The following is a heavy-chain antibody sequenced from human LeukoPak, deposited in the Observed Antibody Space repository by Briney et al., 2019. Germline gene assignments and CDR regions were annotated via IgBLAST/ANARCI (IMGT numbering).Heavy chain of an antibody. CDR3: AVQKGMGAFDI. Sequence: PGGSLRLSCAASGFTFSSYGMHWVRQAPGKGLEWVAVISYDGSNKYSADSVKGRFTISRDNSKSTLYLQMNSLKPEDTAVYYCAVQKGMGAFDIWDQGTMVTVSS. D-gene: IGHD3-10*01. J-gene: IGHJ3*02. CDR2: ISYDGSNK. V-gene: IGHV3-30*03. CDR1: GFTFSSYG.